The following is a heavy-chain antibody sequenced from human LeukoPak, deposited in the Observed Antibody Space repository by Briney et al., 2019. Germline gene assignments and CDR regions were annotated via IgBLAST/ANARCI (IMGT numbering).Heavy chain of an antibody. J-gene: IGHJ6*02. CDR1: GYTFTSYY. V-gene: IGHV1-46*01. Sequence: ASVKVSCKASGYTFTSYYMHWVRQAPGQGLEWMGIINPSGGSTSYAQKLQGRVTMTRDTSTSTVYMELSSLRSEDTAVYYCAAYCSSTSCPPGSPVYYYYGMDVWGQGTTVTVSS. CDR3: AAYCSSTSCPPGSPVYYYYGMDV. D-gene: IGHD2-2*01. CDR2: INPSGGST.